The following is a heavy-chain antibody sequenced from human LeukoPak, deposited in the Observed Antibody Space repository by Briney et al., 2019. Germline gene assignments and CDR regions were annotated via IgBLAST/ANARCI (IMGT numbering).Heavy chain of an antibody. D-gene: IGHD5-18*01. CDR3: ARVGRDTRVDYFDY. Sequence: PGGSLRLSCAASGFTFSSYWMHWVRQAPGKGLVWVSRINSDGSSTSHADSVKGRFTISRDNAKNTLYLQMNSLRAEDTAVYYCARVGRDTRVDYFDYWGQGTLVTVSS. CDR1: GFTFSSYW. J-gene: IGHJ4*02. V-gene: IGHV3-74*01. CDR2: INSDGSST.